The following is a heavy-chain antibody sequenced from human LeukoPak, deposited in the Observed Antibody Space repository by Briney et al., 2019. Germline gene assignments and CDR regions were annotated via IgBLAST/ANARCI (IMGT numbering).Heavy chain of an antibody. V-gene: IGHV3-30-3*01. CDR3: ARVALMYSSSPLDY. CDR1: GFTFSSYA. Sequence: SGGSLRLSCAASGFTFSSYAMHWVRQAPGKGLEWVAVISYDGSNKYYADSVKGRFTISRGNSKNTLYLQMNSLRAEDTAVYYCARVALMYSSSPLDYWGQGTLVTVSS. J-gene: IGHJ4*02. CDR2: ISYDGSNK. D-gene: IGHD6-6*01.